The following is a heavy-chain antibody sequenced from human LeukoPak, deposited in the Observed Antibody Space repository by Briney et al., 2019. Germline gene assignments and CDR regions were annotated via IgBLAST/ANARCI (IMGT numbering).Heavy chain of an antibody. V-gene: IGHV1-2*02. D-gene: IGHD3-3*01. J-gene: IGHJ4*02. CDR1: GYTFTGYY. CDR3: ARADYDFWSGYYDY. CDR2: INPNSGGT. Sequence: VASVKVSCKAYGYTFTGYYMHWVRQAPGQGLEWMGWINPNSGGTNYAQKFQGRVTMTRDTSISTAYMELSRLRSDDTAVYYCARADYDFWSGYYDYWGQGTLVTVSS.